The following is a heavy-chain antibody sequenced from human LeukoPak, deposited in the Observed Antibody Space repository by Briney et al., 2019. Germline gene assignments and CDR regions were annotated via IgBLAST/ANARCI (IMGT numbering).Heavy chain of an antibody. CDR2: IWYDGSNK. D-gene: IGHD3-22*01. J-gene: IGHJ4*02. Sequence: GGSLRLSCAASAFTFSSYSMNWVRQAPGKGLEWVAVIWYDGSNKYYADSVKGRFTISRDNSKNTLYLQMNSLRAEDTAVYYCASCPDSSGYGHFDYWGQGTLVTVSS. CDR3: ASCPDSSGYGHFDY. CDR1: AFTFSSYS. V-gene: IGHV3-33*08.